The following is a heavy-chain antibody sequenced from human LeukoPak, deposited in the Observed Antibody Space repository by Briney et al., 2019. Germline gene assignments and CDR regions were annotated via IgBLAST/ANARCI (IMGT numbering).Heavy chain of an antibody. Sequence: PGGSLRLSCAASGFTFGSYAMSWVRQAPGKGLEWVSAISGSGGSTYYADSVKGRFTISRDNSKNTVYLQMNSLRAEDTAVYYCAKDQKQQLTYGMDVWGQGTTVTVSS. D-gene: IGHD6-13*01. CDR2: ISGSGGST. J-gene: IGHJ6*02. CDR3: AKDQKQQLTYGMDV. V-gene: IGHV3-23*01. CDR1: GFTFGSYA.